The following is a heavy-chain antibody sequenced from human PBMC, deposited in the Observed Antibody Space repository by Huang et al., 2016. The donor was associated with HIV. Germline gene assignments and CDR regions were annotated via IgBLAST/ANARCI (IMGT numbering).Heavy chain of an antibody. V-gene: IGHV4-34*02. D-gene: IGHD3-22*01. CDR1: GGSFSGHY. Sequence: QVQLQQWGAELLKPSETLSLTCAVSGGSFSGHYWTWIRQPPGRGLASIGEISDSGSTTYNPSLKSRVTISGDTAQSQFSLKLNSVTAAYTAIYYCARMFKYDSGGYWGNDAFDIWGQGTMVTVSS. CDR3: ARMFKYDSGGYWGNDAFDI. CDR2: ISDSGST. J-gene: IGHJ3*02.